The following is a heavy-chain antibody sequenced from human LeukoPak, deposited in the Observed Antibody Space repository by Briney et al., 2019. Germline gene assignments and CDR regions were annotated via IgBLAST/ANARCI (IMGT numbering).Heavy chain of an antibody. CDR2: IYSGGTT. V-gene: IGHV3-53*01. D-gene: IGHD5-18*01. CDR3: ARGTIQLWWDY. Sequence: GGSLRLSCAASGFTVSSNYMIWVRQAPGKGLEWGSVIYSGGTTYYADSVQGRFTISRDNSKNTVYLQMNSLRAEDTAVYYCARGTIQLWWDYWGQGTLVTVSS. CDR1: GFTVSSNY. J-gene: IGHJ4*02.